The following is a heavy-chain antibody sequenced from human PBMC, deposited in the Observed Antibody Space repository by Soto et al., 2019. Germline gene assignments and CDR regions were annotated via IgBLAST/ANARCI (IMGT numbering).Heavy chain of an antibody. D-gene: IGHD5-18*01. V-gene: IGHV1-2*04. J-gene: IGHJ6*02. CDR3: ARDVERYSYGYGYYYGMDV. CDR2: INPNSGGT. CDR1: GYTFTGYY. Sequence: GASVKVSCKASGYTFTGYYMHWVRQAPGQGLEWMGWINPNSGGTNYAQKFQGWVTMTRDTSISTAYMELSRLRSDDTAVYYCARDVERYSYGYGYYYGMDVWGQGTTVTVSS.